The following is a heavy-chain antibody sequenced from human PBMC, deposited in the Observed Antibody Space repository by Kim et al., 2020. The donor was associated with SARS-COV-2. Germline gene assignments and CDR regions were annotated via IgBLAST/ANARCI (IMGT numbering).Heavy chain of an antibody. D-gene: IGHD2-2*01. CDR1: GYTFTSYG. CDR2: ISAYNGNT. V-gene: IGHV1-18*01. CDR3: ARDREIVVVPAAPPLYYYYGMDV. Sequence: ASVKVSCKASGYTFTSYGISWVRQAPGQGLEWMGWISAYNGNTNYAQKLQGRVTMTTDTSTSTAYMELRSLRSDDTAVYYCARDREIVVVPAAPPLYYYYGMDVWGQGTTVTVSS. J-gene: IGHJ6*02.